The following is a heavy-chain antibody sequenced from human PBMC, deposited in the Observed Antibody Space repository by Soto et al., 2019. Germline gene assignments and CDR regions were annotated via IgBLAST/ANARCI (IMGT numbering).Heavy chain of an antibody. CDR3: ARDVVPAATEKYYYYYGMDV. CDR2: IYYSGST. Sequence: SETLSLTCTVSGGSISSGGYYWSWIRQHPGKGLEWIGYIYYSGSTYYNPSLKSRVTISVDTSKNQFSLKLSSVTAADTAVYYCARDVVPAATEKYYYYYGMDVWGQGTTVTVSS. D-gene: IGHD2-2*01. CDR1: GGSISSGGYY. J-gene: IGHJ6*02. V-gene: IGHV4-31*03.